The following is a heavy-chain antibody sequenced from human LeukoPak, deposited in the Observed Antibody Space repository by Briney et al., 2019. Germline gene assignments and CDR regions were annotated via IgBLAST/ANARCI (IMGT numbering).Heavy chain of an antibody. CDR3: ARDTLVSDYSITMIVVVITDAFDI. Sequence: ASVKVSCKASGGTFSSYAISWVRQAPGQGLEWMGRIIPILGIANYAQKFQGRVTITADKSTSTAYMELSSLRSEDTAVYYCARDTLVSDYSITMIVVVITDAFDIWGQGTMVTVSS. J-gene: IGHJ3*02. CDR2: IIPILGIA. V-gene: IGHV1-69*04. CDR1: GGTFSSYA. D-gene: IGHD3-22*01.